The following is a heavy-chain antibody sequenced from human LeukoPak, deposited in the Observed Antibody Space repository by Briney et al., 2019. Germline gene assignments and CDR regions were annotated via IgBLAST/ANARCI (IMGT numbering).Heavy chain of an antibody. Sequence: PGGSLRLSCAASGFTFSNAWMSWVRQAPGKGLEWVGRITSKTESGTTDYAAPVKGRFTISRDDSKNTLHLQMNSLKTEDTAVYYCTTDPSLWPYYYDSSGYNLDYWGQGTLVTVSS. CDR1: GFTFSNAW. D-gene: IGHD3-22*01. CDR2: ITSKTESGTT. V-gene: IGHV3-15*01. CDR3: TTDPSLWPYYYDSSGYNLDY. J-gene: IGHJ4*02.